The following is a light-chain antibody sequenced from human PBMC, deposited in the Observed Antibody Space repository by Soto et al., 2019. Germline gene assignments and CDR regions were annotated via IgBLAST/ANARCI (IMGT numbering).Light chain of an antibody. CDR3: QSADTSGSTYV. CDR2: KDT. J-gene: IGLJ1*01. Sequence: SYELTQPPSVSVSPGQTARITCFGDALSKQYVSWYQQKPGQAPVLLMYKDTERPSGIPERFSGSTSGTTVTLTIGGVQAEYEADYFCQSADTSGSTYVFGTGNKVTVL. CDR1: ALSKQY. V-gene: IGLV3-25*03.